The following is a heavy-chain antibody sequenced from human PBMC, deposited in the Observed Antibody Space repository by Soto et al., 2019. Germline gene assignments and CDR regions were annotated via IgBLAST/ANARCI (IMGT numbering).Heavy chain of an antibody. V-gene: IGHV3-48*01. CDR2: ISSSSSTI. CDR1: GFTFSSYS. Sequence: GGSLRISCAASGFTFSSYSMNWVRQAPGKGLEWVSYISSSSSTIYYADSVKGRFTISRDNAKNSLYLQMNSLRAEDTAVYYCARDYVWGSYRLAPDAFDIWGQGKMVTVS. D-gene: IGHD3-16*02. J-gene: IGHJ3*02. CDR3: ARDYVWGSYRLAPDAFDI.